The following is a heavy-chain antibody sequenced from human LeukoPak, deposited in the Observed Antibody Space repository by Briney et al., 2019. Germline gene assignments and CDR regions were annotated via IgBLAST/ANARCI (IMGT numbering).Heavy chain of an antibody. CDR2: ISWNSGSI. Sequence: GGSLRLSCAASGFTFDDYAMHWVRQAPGKGLEWVSGISWNSGSIGYADSVKGRFTISRDNAKNSLYLQMNSLRAEDTALYYCAKDRDYYDSSGYGGFHLRVSGFDYWGQGTLVTVSS. CDR3: AKDRDYYDSSGYGGFHLRVSGFDY. V-gene: IGHV3-9*01. D-gene: IGHD3-22*01. J-gene: IGHJ4*02. CDR1: GFTFDDYA.